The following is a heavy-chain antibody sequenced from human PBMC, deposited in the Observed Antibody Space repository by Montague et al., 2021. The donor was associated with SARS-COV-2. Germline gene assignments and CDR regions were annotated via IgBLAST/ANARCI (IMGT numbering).Heavy chain of an antibody. CDR3: ARGRTGTTFYYYYYYGMDV. CDR1: GGSFSGYY. D-gene: IGHD1-7*01. V-gene: IGHV4-34*01. J-gene: IGHJ6*02. CDR2: INHSGST. Sequence: SETLSLTCAVYGGSFSGYYWSWIRQPPGKGLEWIGEINHSGSTNYNPSLKRRVTISVDTSKNQFSLKLSSVTAADTAVYYCARGRTGTTFYYYYYYGMDVWGQGTTVTVSS.